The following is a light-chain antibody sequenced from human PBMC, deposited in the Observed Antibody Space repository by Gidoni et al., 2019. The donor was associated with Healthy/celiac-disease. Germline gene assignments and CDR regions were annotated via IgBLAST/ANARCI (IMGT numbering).Light chain of an antibody. Sequence: DIVMTQSPLSLPVTPGEPASIPCRSSQILLHSNGYNYLDWYQQKPGQAPQLLIDLGSNRASGVPDRFSGSGSGTDFTLKISRVEAEDVGVYYCMQALQTPPWTFGQGTKVEIK. J-gene: IGKJ1*01. CDR2: LGS. CDR3: MQALQTPPWT. V-gene: IGKV2-28*01. CDR1: QILLHSNGYNY.